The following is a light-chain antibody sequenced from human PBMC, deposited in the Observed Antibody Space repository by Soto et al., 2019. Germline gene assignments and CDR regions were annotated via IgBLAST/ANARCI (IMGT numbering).Light chain of an antibody. V-gene: IGKV4-1*01. J-gene: IGKJ1*01. Sequence: DIVMTQSPDSLAVSLGERATINCKSSQSVVSTSSSKNYLAWYQQKPGQPPRLLVSWASTRESGVPDRFSVSGSGTDFTLTFSSLQAEDAAVYYCQQFYTTPHTFGQGTKVEIQ. CDR2: WAS. CDR1: QSVVSTSSSKNY. CDR3: QQFYTTPHT.